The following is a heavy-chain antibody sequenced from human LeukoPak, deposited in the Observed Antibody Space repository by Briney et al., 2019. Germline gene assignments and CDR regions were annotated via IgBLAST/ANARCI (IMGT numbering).Heavy chain of an antibody. CDR1: GYTFTSYD. J-gene: IGHJ6*03. CDR3: ARVAHSSYYYYYMDV. V-gene: IGHV1-8*03. D-gene: IGHD6-19*01. Sequence: ASVKVSCKASGYTFTSYDINWVRQATGQGLEWMGWMNPNSGNTGYAQKFQGRVTITRNTSISTAYMELSSLRSEDTAVYYCARVAHSSYYYYYMDVWGKGTTVTVSS. CDR2: MNPNSGNT.